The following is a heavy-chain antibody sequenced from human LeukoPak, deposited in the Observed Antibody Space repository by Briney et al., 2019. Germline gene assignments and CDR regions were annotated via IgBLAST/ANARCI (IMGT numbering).Heavy chain of an antibody. V-gene: IGHV4-38-2*02. Sequence: PSETLSLTCTVSGYSISSGYYWGWIRQPPGQGLDWIATIYYDGSTYYNPSLKSRVTISIDTSKNQFSLNLISVTAADTAVYYCARAGGYDAEDYYYYYYMDVWGEGTTVTVSS. CDR1: GYSISSGYY. D-gene: IGHD5-12*01. CDR2: IYYDGST. J-gene: IGHJ6*03. CDR3: ARAGGYDAEDYYYYYYMDV.